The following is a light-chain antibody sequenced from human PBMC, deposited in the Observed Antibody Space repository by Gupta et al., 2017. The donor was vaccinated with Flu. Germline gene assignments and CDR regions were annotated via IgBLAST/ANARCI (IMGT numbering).Light chain of an antibody. J-gene: IGLJ2*01. CDR2: EVN. V-gene: IGLV2-14*01. Sequence: QSALTQPASVSGSPGQSITISCTGTSSDVGNYNYVSWYQQHPGKPPKLMIYEVNNRPSGVSTRFSGSKSGNTASLTISGLQKEDEADYYCSSYASGSTLLFGGGTRLTVL. CDR1: SSDVGNYNY. CDR3: SSYASGSTLL.